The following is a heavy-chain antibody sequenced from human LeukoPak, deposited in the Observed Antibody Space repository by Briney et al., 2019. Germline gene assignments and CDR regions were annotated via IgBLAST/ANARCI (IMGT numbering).Heavy chain of an antibody. V-gene: IGHV4-59*11. Sequence: KPSETLSLTCTVSGGSISSHYWSWVRQTPGKGLEWIGHIYHSGNTKYNSALKGRVTISDDASKNQFSLRLSSVTAADTAVYFCARGYDFWSGVMSDAFDIWGRGTKVTVPS. CDR2: IYHSGNT. CDR3: ARGYDFWSGVMSDAFDI. D-gene: IGHD3-3*01. J-gene: IGHJ3*02. CDR1: GGSISSHY.